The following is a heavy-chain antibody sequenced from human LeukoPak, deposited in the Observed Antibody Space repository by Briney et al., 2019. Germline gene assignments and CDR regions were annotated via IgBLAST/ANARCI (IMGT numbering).Heavy chain of an antibody. CDR3: AKDQVPIAASDIDY. V-gene: IGHV3-30*18. J-gene: IGHJ4*02. Sequence: GGSLRLSCAASGFTFSSYGMHWVRQAPGKGLEWVALISYHGSNKYYGDSVKGRFTISRDNSKNTVYLQMNSLRTEDTAVYYCAKDQVPIAASDIDYWGQGTLVTVSS. D-gene: IGHD6-13*01. CDR1: GFTFSSYG. CDR2: ISYHGSNK.